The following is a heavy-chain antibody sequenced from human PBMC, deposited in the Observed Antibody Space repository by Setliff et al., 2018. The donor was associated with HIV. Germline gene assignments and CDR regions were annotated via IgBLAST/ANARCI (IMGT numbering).Heavy chain of an antibody. V-gene: IGHV1-69*13. CDR3: ARDQPTVYYTSWYDSGEYNWFDP. CDR1: GGTFSNYG. CDR2: IIPIFGTS. D-gene: IGHD6-13*01. Sequence: SVKVSCKAYGGTFSNYGISWVRQAPGQGLEWMGGIIPIFGTSNYAQKFQGRVTITADASTSTAYMELSSLSSEDTAVYYCARDQPTVYYTSWYDSGEYNWFDPLGQGTLVTVSS. J-gene: IGHJ5*02.